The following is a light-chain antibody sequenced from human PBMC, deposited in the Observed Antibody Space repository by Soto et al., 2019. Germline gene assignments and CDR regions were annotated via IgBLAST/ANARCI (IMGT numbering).Light chain of an antibody. CDR2: GAS. CDR1: QSVSSN. J-gene: IGKJ1*01. Sequence: GEKATLSCRASQSVSSNLAWYQQKPGQAPRLLIYGASTRATGISDRFSGSESGTEFTLTISSLHSEDFAVYYCQQYNNWPPWTFGQGTKVDI. V-gene: IGKV3-15*01. CDR3: QQYNNWPPWT.